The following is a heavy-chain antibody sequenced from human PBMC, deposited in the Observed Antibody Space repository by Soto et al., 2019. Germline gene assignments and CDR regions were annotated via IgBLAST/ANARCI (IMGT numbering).Heavy chain of an antibody. CDR2: ISWDGETT. CDR3: ASSQGDY. CDR1: GFTFDDHN. Sequence: EVHLVESGGVAVKPGGSLRLSCAASGFTFDDHNMHWIRQGPGKGLEWVSLISWDGETTFYADSVKGRFTVSRDNTRNFLYLQMSALTTEDSGLYYCASSQGDYWGQVTLVTVAS. J-gene: IGHJ4*02. V-gene: IGHV3-43*01.